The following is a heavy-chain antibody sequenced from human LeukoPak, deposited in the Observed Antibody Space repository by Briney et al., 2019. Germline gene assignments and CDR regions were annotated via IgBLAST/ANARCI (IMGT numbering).Heavy chain of an antibody. CDR3: AGYSSSWYYSYFDY. CDR2: ISGSGGST. J-gene: IGHJ4*02. V-gene: IGHV3-23*01. Sequence: GGSLRLSCAASGFTFSSYAMSWVRQAPGKGVEWVSAISGSGGSTYYADSVKGRFTISRDNSKNTLYLQMNSLRAEDTAVYYCAGYSSSWYYSYFDYWGQGTLVTVSS. CDR1: GFTFSSYA. D-gene: IGHD6-13*01.